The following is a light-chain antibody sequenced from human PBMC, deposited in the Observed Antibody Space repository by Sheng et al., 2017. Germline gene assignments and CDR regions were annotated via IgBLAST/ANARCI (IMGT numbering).Light chain of an antibody. CDR3: QAWDKSTETVV. V-gene: IGLV3-1*01. J-gene: IGLJ2*01. CDR2: QDN. CDR1: KLGDRY. Sequence: SYELTQPPSLSVSPGQTASITCSGEKLGDRYTSWYQQKAGQSPLLVIYQDNRRSSGIPERFSGSNSGNTATLTISGTQALDEAAYYCQAWDKSTETVVFGGGTKLTVL.